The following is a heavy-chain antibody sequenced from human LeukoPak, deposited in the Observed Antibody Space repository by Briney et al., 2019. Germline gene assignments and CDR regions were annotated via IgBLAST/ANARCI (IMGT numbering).Heavy chain of an antibody. CDR3: ARVGGGSSSFDKNWFSRHYYYGMDV. V-gene: IGHV1-46*01. Sequence: ASVKVSCKASGYTFTSYYMHWVRQAPGQGLEWMGIINPSGGSTGYAQKFQGRVTMTRDTSTSTVYMELSSLRSEDTAVYYCARVGGGSSSFDKNWFSRHYYYGMDVWGQGTTVTVSS. D-gene: IGHD6-13*01. CDR1: GYTFTSYY. J-gene: IGHJ6*02. CDR2: INPSGGST.